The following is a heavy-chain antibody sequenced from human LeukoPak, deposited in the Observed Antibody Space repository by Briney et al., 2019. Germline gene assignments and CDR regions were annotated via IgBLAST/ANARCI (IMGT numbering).Heavy chain of an antibody. Sequence: PGGSLRLSCAASGFTFSSYAMNWVRQAPGKGLEWVSAITGNGISTYYVDSVKGRFTISRDNPKNTLYLQMHSLRAEDTAIYYCAKVTGGDMITYGGLDYWGQGTLVTVSS. V-gene: IGHV3-23*01. D-gene: IGHD3-16*01. CDR3: AKVTGGDMITYGGLDY. CDR2: ITGNGIST. J-gene: IGHJ4*02. CDR1: GFTFSSYA.